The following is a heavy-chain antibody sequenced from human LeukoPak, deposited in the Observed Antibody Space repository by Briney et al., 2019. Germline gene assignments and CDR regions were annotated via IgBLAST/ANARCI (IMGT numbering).Heavy chain of an antibody. CDR3: ATDGKSAEVAVAGTTFDY. J-gene: IGHJ4*02. Sequence: ASVKVSCKASGYTFTGYYVHWVRQAPGKGLEWMGGFDPEDGETIYAQKFQGRVTMTEDTSTDTAYMELSSLRSEDTAVYYCATDGKSAEVAVAGTTFDYWGQGTLVTVSS. CDR2: FDPEDGET. CDR1: GYTFTGYY. D-gene: IGHD6-19*01. V-gene: IGHV1-24*01.